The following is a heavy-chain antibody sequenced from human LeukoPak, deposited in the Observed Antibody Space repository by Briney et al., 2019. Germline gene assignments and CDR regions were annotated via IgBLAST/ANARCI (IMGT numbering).Heavy chain of an antibody. CDR1: GYTFTSYF. V-gene: IGHV7-4-1*02. D-gene: IGHD3-10*01. Sequence: ASVKVSCKASGYTFTSYFMNWVRQAPGQGLEWMGWINTNTGNPTHAQGFTGRFVFSLDTSVSTAYLQINSLKAEDTAVYYCARLGVPYYYYYMDVWGKGTTVTVSS. CDR3: ARLGVPYYYYYMDV. CDR2: INTNTGNP. J-gene: IGHJ6*03.